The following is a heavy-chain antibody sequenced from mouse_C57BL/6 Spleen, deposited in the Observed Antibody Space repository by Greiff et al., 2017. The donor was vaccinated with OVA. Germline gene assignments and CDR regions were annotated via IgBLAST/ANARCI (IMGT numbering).Heavy chain of an antibody. CDR1: GYTFTSYG. V-gene: IGHV1-81*01. J-gene: IGHJ4*01. CDR2: IYPRSGNT. D-gene: IGHD1-1*01. CDR3: AREGVYGSSLYYYAMDY. Sequence: VQRVESGAELARPGASVKLSCKASGYTFTSYGISWVKQRTGQGLEWIGEIYPRSGNTYYNEKFKGKATLTADKSSSTAYMELRSLTSEDSAVYFCAREGVYGSSLYYYAMDYWGQGTSVTVSS.